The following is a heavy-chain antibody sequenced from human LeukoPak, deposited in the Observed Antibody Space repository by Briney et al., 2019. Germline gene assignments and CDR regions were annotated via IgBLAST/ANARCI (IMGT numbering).Heavy chain of an antibody. CDR3: ARDATMIVVTGNFDI. V-gene: IGHV3-48*04. Sequence: PGGSLRLSCAASGFIFSSYDMNWVRQAPGKGLEWVSYISSSGSTKYYADSVKGRFTISRDNARNSLFLQMNRLRAEDTAVYYCARDATMIVVTGNFDIWGQGTLLTVSS. D-gene: IGHD3-22*01. J-gene: IGHJ3*02. CDR2: ISSSGSTK. CDR1: GFIFSSYD.